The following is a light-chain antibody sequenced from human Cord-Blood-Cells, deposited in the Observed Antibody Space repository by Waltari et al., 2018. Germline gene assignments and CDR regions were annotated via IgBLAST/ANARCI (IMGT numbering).Light chain of an antibody. CDR1: SSDDGSCNL. Sequence: QSALTQPASVSGSPGHSITISCTGTSSDDGSCNLVYWYQQHPGKAPKLMIYEVSKRPSGVSNRFSGSKSGNTAFLTISGLQAEDEADYYCCSYAGSSPWVFGGGTKLTVL. CDR3: CSYAGSSPWV. CDR2: EVS. J-gene: IGLJ3*02. V-gene: IGLV2-23*02.